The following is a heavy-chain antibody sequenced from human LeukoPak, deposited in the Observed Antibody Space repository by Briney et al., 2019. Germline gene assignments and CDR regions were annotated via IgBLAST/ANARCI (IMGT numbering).Heavy chain of an antibody. CDR3: ARAISYSGSYYNDY. Sequence: ASVKVSCKASGGTFSSYAISWVRQAPGQGLEWMGRIIPILGIANYAQKFQGRVTITADKSTSTAYMELSSLRSEDTAVYYCARAISYSGSYYNDYWGQGTLVTVSS. V-gene: IGHV1-69*04. CDR2: IIPILGIA. J-gene: IGHJ4*02. CDR1: GGTFSSYA. D-gene: IGHD1-26*01.